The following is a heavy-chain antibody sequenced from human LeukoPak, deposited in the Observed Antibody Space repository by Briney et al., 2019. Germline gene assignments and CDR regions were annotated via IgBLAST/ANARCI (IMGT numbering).Heavy chain of an antibody. V-gene: IGHV4-59*01. CDR3: ARGDGQDGNFDY. D-gene: IGHD5-24*01. CDR1: GDSISSSD. CDR2: IYYSGST. Sequence: KPSETLSLTCSVSGDSISSSDWSWIRQPPGKGLEWIGFIYYSGSTNYNPSLKSRVTISVDTSKNQFSLRLSSVTAADTAVYYCARGDGQDGNFDYWGQGTLVTVSS. J-gene: IGHJ4*02.